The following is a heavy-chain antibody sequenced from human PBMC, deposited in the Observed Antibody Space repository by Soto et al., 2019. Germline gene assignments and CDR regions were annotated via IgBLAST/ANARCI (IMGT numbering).Heavy chain of an antibody. CDR1: GGTFSSYT. CDR2: IIPILGIA. Sequence: QVQLVQSGAEVKKPGSSVQVSCKASGGTFSSYTVSWGRQAPGQGREWMGRIIPILGIADYAQKFQGRVTLTADKSTGTAYMELSSLRGEYTAVYYCANPPRYWGQGTLVTVSS. J-gene: IGHJ4*02. V-gene: IGHV1-69*02. CDR3: ANPPRY.